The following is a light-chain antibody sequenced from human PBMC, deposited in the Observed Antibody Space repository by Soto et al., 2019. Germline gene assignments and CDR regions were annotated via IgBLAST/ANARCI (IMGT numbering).Light chain of an antibody. V-gene: IGKV1-6*01. Sequence: AIQMTQSPPSLSASVGDRVTITCRASQDIRNELAWYQQRPGTAPKLLIPAASTSRIGVPSRFSGSGSGTDFALTISGLQPEDLATSYCLQDFNYPYTFGQGTKLE. CDR1: QDIRNE. J-gene: IGKJ2*01. CDR2: AAS. CDR3: LQDFNYPYT.